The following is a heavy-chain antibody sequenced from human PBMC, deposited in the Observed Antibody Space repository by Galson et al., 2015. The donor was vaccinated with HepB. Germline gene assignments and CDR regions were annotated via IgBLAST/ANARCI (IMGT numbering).Heavy chain of an antibody. D-gene: IGHD2-21*02. J-gene: IGHJ6*03. CDR2: ISSDGINK. CDR3: AKDLGGDAYYYYMDI. CDR1: GFSFSSNG. V-gene: IGHV3-30*18. Sequence: SLRLSCAASGFSFSSNGIHWVRQAPGKGLEWVALISSDGINKYYADSLKGRFTISRDNSRNTLYLQINSLRPEDTALYYCAKDLGGDAYYYYMDIWGKGTTVTVSS.